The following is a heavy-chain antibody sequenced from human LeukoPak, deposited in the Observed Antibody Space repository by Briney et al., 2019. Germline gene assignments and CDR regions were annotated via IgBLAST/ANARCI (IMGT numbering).Heavy chain of an antibody. Sequence: PSETLSLTCTVSGGSISSYYWTWIRQPPGKGLELIGYCYYSGSTNYNPSLKSRVTISVDTSKNQFSLKLSSVTAADTAVYYCARGRGGWPYYYYYMDVWGKGTTVTVSS. V-gene: IGHV4-59*01. J-gene: IGHJ6*03. D-gene: IGHD6-19*01. CDR1: GGSISSYY. CDR2: CYYSGST. CDR3: ARGRGGWPYYYYYMDV.